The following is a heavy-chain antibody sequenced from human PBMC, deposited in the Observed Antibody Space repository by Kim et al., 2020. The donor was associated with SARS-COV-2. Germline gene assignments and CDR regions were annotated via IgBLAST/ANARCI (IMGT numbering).Heavy chain of an antibody. D-gene: IGHD3-10*01. Sequence: ASVKVSCKASGYTFTSYGISWVRQAPGQGLEWMGWISAYNGNTNYAQKLQGRVTMTTDTSTSTAYMELRSLRSDDTAVYYCAAHYYGSGSSHYYYYYGMDVWGQGTTVTVSS. CDR2: ISAYNGNT. CDR1: GYTFTSYG. J-gene: IGHJ6*02. V-gene: IGHV1-18*01. CDR3: AAHYYGSGSSHYYYYYGMDV.